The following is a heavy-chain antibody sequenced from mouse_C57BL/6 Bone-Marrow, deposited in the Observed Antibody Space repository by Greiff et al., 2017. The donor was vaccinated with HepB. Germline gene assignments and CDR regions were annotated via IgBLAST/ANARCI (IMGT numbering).Heavy chain of an antibody. CDR2: IDPSDSYT. Sequence: VQLQHPGAELVRPGTSVKLSCKASGYTFTSYWMHWVKQRPGQGLEWIGVIDPSDSYTNYNQKFKGKATLTVDTSSSTAYMQLSSLTSEDSAVYYCARSTTTVAGDYWGQGTTLTVSS. CDR3: ARSTTTVAGDY. D-gene: IGHD1-1*01. CDR1: GYTFTSYW. J-gene: IGHJ2*01. V-gene: IGHV1-59*01.